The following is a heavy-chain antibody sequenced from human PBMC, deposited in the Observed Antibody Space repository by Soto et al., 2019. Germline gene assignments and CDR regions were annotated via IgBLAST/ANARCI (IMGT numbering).Heavy chain of an antibody. CDR1: GGSMSPYY. D-gene: IGHD6-19*01. Sequence: SETLSLTCTVSGGSMSPYYWSWIRQPPGKGLEWIGCIYYSGNTNYNPSLKSRVTISVDTSKNQFSLQLSSVTAADTAVYYCATTPGLAVAATNWFDPWGRGTLVTVSS. CDR3: ATTPGLAVAATNWFDP. V-gene: IGHV4-59*01. J-gene: IGHJ5*02. CDR2: IYYSGNT.